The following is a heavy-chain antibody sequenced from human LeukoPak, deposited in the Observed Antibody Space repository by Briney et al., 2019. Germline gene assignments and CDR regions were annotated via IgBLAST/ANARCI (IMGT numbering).Heavy chain of an antibody. D-gene: IGHD1-26*01. Sequence: GGSLRLSCVASGFTFSRYAMSWVRQAPGKGLEWVAVSYSDGSRHYAESVKGRFTISRDNSKNTLYLQMNSLRAEDTALYYCARVWELSFDHWGQGTLVTVSS. CDR1: GFTFSRYA. CDR3: ARVWELSFDH. J-gene: IGHJ4*02. V-gene: IGHV3-23*03. CDR2: SYSDGSR.